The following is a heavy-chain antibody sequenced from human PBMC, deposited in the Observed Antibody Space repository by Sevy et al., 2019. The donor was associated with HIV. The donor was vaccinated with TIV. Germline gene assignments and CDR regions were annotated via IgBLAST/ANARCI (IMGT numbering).Heavy chain of an antibody. CDR1: GFTFSDYY. J-gene: IGHJ6*02. Sequence: GGSLRLSCAASGFTFSDYYMSWIRQAPGKGLEWVSYISSSGSTIYYAASVKGRFTISRDNAKNSLYLQMNSLRAEDTAVYYCARDVAYYGSGSYYQYYYGMDVWGQGTTVTVSS. CDR3: ARDVAYYGSGSYYQYYYGMDV. D-gene: IGHD3-10*01. V-gene: IGHV3-11*01. CDR2: ISSSGSTI.